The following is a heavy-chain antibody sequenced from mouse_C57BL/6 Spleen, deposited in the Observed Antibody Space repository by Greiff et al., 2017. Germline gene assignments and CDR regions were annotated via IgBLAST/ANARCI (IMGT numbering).Heavy chain of an antibody. D-gene: IGHD1-1*01. CDR2: INPNNGGT. CDR1: GYTFTDYN. V-gene: IGHV1-22*01. CDR3: AREGYYYGSSYAMDY. Sequence: EVKLQQSGPELVKPGASVKMSCKASGYTFTDYNMHWVKQSHGKSLEWIGYINPNNGGTSYNQKFKGKATLTVNKSSSTAYMELRSLTSEDSAVYYCAREGYYYGSSYAMDYWGQGTSVTVSS. J-gene: IGHJ4*01.